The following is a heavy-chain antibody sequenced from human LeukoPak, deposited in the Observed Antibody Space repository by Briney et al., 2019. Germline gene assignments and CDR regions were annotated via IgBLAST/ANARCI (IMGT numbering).Heavy chain of an antibody. Sequence: PSETLSLTYTVSGGSINNYYWSWIRQPPGKGQEWITYIYYSGSTNYNPSLKSRVTISVDTSKNQFSLKLSSVTAADTAVYYCASSYYYGSGTLALSFDYWGQGTLVTVSS. J-gene: IGHJ4*02. CDR2: IYYSGST. D-gene: IGHD3-10*01. CDR3: ASSYYYGSGTLALSFDY. V-gene: IGHV4-59*01. CDR1: GGSINNYY.